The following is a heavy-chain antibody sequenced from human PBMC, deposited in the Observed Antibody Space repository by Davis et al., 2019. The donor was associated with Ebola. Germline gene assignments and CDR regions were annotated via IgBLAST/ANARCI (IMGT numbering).Heavy chain of an antibody. V-gene: IGHV3-48*03. Sequence: GESLKISCAASGFTFSSYEMNWVRQAPGKGLEWVSYISSSGSTIYYADSVKGRFTISRDNAKNSLYLQMNSLRAEDTAVYYCARDSIAARVFRDGMDVWGQGTLVTVSS. D-gene: IGHD6-6*01. J-gene: IGHJ6*02. CDR3: ARDSIAARVFRDGMDV. CDR1: GFTFSSYE. CDR2: ISSSGSTI.